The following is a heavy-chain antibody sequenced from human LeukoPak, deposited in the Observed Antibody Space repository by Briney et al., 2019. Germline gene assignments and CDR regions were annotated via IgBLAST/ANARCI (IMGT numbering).Heavy chain of an antibody. J-gene: IGHJ4*02. Sequence: ASVKVSCKASGYTFTSYGISWVRQAPGQGLEWMGWISAYNGNTNYAQKLQGRVTMTTDTSTSTAYMELRSLRSDDTAVYYCARARSPNYYDSPRGFDYWGQGTLVTVSS. CDR1: GYTFTSYG. CDR3: ARARSPNYYDSPRGFDY. V-gene: IGHV1-18*01. D-gene: IGHD3-22*01. CDR2: ISAYNGNT.